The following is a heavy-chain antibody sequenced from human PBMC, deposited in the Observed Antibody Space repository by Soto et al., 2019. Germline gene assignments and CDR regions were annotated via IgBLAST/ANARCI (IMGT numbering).Heavy chain of an antibody. V-gene: IGHV3-21*01. CDR1: GFTFSTYS. J-gene: IGHJ4*02. CDR3: ARGYRSSYPFDY. CDR2: ISRSSNYM. D-gene: IGHD6-6*01. Sequence: EVQLVESGGGLVKPGGSLRLSCAASGFTFSTYSMNWVRQAPGKGLEWVSSISRSSNYMYYADSVKGRFTISRDNAKNSLYLQMNSLRAEDTAVYYCARGYRSSYPFDYWGQGTLVTVSS.